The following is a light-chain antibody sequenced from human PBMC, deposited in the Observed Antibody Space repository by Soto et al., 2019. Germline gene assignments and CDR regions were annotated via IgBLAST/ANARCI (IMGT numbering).Light chain of an antibody. CDR3: TSYSTSNSDV. V-gene: IGLV2-14*01. CDR2: EVS. J-gene: IGLJ1*01. CDR1: SSDVGGYNF. Sequence: QSALTQPASVSGSPGQSITIFCTGSSSDVGGYNFVSWYQQHPGKAPKLMIYEVSKRSSGVSNRFSGSKSGNTASLTISGLQAEDEADYYCTSYSTSNSDVFGAGTKLTVL.